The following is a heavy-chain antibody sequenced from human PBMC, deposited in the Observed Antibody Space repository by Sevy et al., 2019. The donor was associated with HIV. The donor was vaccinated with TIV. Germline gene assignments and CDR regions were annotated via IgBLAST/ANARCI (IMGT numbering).Heavy chain of an antibody. CDR1: GGSITSLY. V-gene: IGHV4-59*08. J-gene: IGHJ4*02. CDR2: IYYNGHI. CDR3: AGENAWGRGYS. D-gene: IGHD1-26*01. Sequence: SETLSLTCTVSGGSITSLYWNWIRQPPGKGLEWIANIYYNGHINYNPSLKSRVTLSLDTSKNQFSLRRSSGTAADTAMYYCAGENAWGRGYSWGQGTRVTVSS.